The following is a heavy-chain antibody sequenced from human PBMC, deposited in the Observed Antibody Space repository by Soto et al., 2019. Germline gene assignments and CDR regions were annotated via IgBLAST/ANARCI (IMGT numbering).Heavy chain of an antibody. Sequence: QVQLQESGPGLVKPSQTLSLSCSVSGGSLSSRDFYWSWLRHHPEKGLEWIGSIYYNGNTYYNPSLKSRVTMSLDTSMNEFSLRLTSVTAADTAVYYCARDKGGAALKGSGMDVWGQGTTVNVSS. D-gene: IGHD3-10*01. CDR1: GGSLSSRDFY. V-gene: IGHV4-31*03. CDR3: ARDKGGAALKGSGMDV. CDR2: IYYNGNT. J-gene: IGHJ6*02.